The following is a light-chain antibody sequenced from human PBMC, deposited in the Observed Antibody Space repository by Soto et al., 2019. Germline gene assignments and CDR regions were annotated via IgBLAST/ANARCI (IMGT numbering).Light chain of an antibody. CDR2: EVS. CDR3: GSYAGSNIVI. V-gene: IGLV2-8*01. J-gene: IGLJ2*01. CDR1: SSDVGGYNY. Sequence: HSALTQPPSASGSPGQSVTISCTGTSSDVGGYNYVSWYQQHPGKAPKLMIYEVSKRPSGVPDRFSGSKSGNTASLTVSGLQAEDEAAYYCGSYAGSNIVIFGGGTKLTVL.